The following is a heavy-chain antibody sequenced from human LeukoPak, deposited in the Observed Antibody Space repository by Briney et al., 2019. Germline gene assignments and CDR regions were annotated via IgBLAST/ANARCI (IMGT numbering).Heavy chain of an antibody. J-gene: IGHJ4*02. Sequence: PGGSLRLSCAASGFTFSSFVMNWFRQAPGKGLEWVSTISDRGDSTYYADSVKGRFTISRDNSKNTLYLQMNSLRAEDTAVYYCAKCTRGWFEDYWGQGTLVTVSS. V-gene: IGHV3-23*01. CDR3: AKCTRGWFEDY. D-gene: IGHD6-19*01. CDR1: GFTFSSFV. CDR2: ISDRGDST.